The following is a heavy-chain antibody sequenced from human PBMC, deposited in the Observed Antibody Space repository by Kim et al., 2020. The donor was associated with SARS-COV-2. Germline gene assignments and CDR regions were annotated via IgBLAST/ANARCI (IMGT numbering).Heavy chain of an antibody. Sequence: GGSLRLSCAASGFTFSDYYMSWIRQAPGKGLEWVSYISSSGSTIYYADSVKGRFTISRDNAKNSLYLQMNSLRAEDTAVYYCARVKKAGINPDLWYWGQGTLVTVSS. D-gene: IGHD6-13*01. CDR1: GFTFSDYY. CDR3: ARVKKAGINPDLWY. CDR2: ISSSGSTI. V-gene: IGHV3-11*04. J-gene: IGHJ4*02.